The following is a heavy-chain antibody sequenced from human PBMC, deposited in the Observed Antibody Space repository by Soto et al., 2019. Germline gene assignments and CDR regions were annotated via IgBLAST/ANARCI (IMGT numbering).Heavy chain of an antibody. CDR2: IYYSGST. CDR1: GGSISSYY. J-gene: IGHJ5*02. V-gene: IGHV4-59*01. CDR3: ARGSESSSWFLGWFDP. Sequence: SETLSLTCTVSGGSISSYYWSWIRQPPGKGLEWIGYIYYSGSTNYNPSLKSRVTISVDTSKNQYSLKLSSVTAADTAVYYCARGSESSSWFLGWFDPWGQGTLVTVSS. D-gene: IGHD6-13*01.